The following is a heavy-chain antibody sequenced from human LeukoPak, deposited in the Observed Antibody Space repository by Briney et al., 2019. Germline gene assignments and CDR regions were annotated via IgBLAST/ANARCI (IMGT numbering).Heavy chain of an antibody. V-gene: IGHV3-74*01. Sequence: GGSLRLSCAASGFTFSSYWMNWVRQALGKGLVWVSRIASDGSSTTYADSVKGRFSISRDNAKNTLYLQMNSLRVEDTAVYYCARGRPHGNDYWGQGTLVTVSS. D-gene: IGHD4-23*01. CDR3: ARGRPHGNDY. J-gene: IGHJ4*02. CDR1: GFTFSSYW. CDR2: IASDGSST.